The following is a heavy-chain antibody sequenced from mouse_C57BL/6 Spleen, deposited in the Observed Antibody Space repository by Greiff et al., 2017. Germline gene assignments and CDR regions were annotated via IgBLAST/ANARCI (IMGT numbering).Heavy chain of an antibody. CDR3: ARPPGLNYDYDGYFDY. V-gene: IGHV1-75*01. D-gene: IGHD2-4*01. CDR1: GYTFTDYY. J-gene: IGHJ2*01. CDR2: IFPGSGST. Sequence: VQLQQSGPELVKPGASVKISCKASGYTFTDYYINWVKQRPGQGLEWIGWIFPGSGSTYYNAQFKGKATLTVAKSSSTAYMLLSSLTSEDCAIYYGARPPGLNYDYDGYFDYWGQGTTLTVSS.